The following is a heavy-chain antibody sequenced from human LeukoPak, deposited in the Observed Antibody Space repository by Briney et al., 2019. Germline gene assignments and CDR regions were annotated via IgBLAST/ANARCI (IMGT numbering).Heavy chain of an antibody. CDR1: GFTFSNYA. Sequence: GGSLSLSCAASGFTFSNYAMSCVRQAPGKGLEWGSVISDRGGSTYHADSVKGRFTISRDNSKNTLYLQMNSLRAEDTAVYYCAKNTYYYGSGSYSDYWGQGTLVAVSS. CDR2: ISDRGGST. CDR3: AKNTYYYGSGSYSDY. J-gene: IGHJ4*02. D-gene: IGHD3-10*01. V-gene: IGHV3-23*01.